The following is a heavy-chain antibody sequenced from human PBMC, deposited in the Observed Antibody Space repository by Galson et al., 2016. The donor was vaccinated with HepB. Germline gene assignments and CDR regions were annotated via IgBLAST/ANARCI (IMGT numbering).Heavy chain of an antibody. J-gene: IGHJ6*02. CDR3: ARPLPNVGYGMDV. Sequence: WVRQAPGKGLEWVSVIYGGGSTTYADSVKGRFTISRHNSKNTLYLQMNSLRTEDTAVYYCARPLPNVGYGMDVWGQGTTVTVSS. CDR2: IYGGGST. D-gene: IGHD2-15*01. V-gene: IGHV3-53*04.